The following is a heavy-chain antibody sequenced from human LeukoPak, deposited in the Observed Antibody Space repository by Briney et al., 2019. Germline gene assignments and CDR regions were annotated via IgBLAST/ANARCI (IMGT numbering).Heavy chain of an antibody. D-gene: IGHD5-12*01. CDR3: ARDGPDIVATGYFDY. V-gene: IGHV4-59*01. CDR1: GGSISSYY. J-gene: IGHJ4*02. Sequence: PSETLSLTCTVSGGSISSYYWSWIRQPPGKGLEWIGYIYYSGSTNYNPSLKSRVTISVDTSKNQFSLKLSSVTAADTAVYYCARDGPDIVATGYFDYWGQGTLVTVSS. CDR2: IYYSGST.